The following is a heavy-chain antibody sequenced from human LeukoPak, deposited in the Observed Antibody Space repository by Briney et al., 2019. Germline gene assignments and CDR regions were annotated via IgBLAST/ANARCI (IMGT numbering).Heavy chain of an antibody. V-gene: IGHV3-48*04. CDR1: GFTFSSYG. Sequence: GGSLRLSCAASGFTFSSYGMNWVRQAPGTGLQWVAYISSGRPTMNHADSVRGRFTVSRDNTKSSLFLQMNNLRVEDTAVYYCARGGAARPDYWGQGTLVTVSS. J-gene: IGHJ4*02. CDR2: ISSGRPTM. D-gene: IGHD6-6*01. CDR3: ARGGAARPDY.